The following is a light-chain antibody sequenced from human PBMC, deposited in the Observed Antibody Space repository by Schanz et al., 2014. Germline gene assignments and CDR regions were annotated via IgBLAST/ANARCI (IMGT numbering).Light chain of an antibody. V-gene: IGLV1-40*01. CDR1: GSNIGAGYA. CDR3: QCYDSSLSGWRV. J-gene: IGLJ3*02. CDR2: GDY. Sequence: QSVLTQPPSVSGAPGQRATISCTGSGSNIGAGYAVHWYQQDPGAAPKLLIYGDYNRPSGVPDRFSGSRSGTSASLAITGLQAEDEGDYYCQCYDSSLSGWRVFGGGTKLTVL.